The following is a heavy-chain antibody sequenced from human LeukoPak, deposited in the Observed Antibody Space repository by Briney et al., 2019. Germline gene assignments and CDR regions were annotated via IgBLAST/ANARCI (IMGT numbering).Heavy chain of an antibody. J-gene: IGHJ1*01. Sequence: ASVKVSCKASGYTFTGYYMHWVRQVPGQGLEWMGWINPNSGGTNYAQKFQGRVTMTRDTSISTAYMELSRLRSDDTAVYYCAREPWYCGGDCYSAQYFQHWGQGTLVTVSS. CDR3: AREPWYCGGDCYSAQYFQH. CDR1: GYTFTGYY. CDR2: INPNSGGT. V-gene: IGHV1-2*02. D-gene: IGHD2-21*02.